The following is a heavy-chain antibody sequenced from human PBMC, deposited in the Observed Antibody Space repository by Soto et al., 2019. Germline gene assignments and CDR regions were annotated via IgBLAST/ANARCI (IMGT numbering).Heavy chain of an antibody. J-gene: IGHJ4*02. CDR2: ISTSGSTK. V-gene: IGHV3-48*03. D-gene: IGHD2-21*02. CDR3: ARVDLGDALDY. CDR1: GITLSSHE. Sequence: EVQLVESGGDMVQPGGSLRLSCVASGITLSSHEVTWVRQAPGKGLEWVTYISTSGSTKHYAGSVKGRCTVSRDNAKNSVFLQMNSLRAEYTAIYYCARVDLGDALDYWGQGTLVTVSS.